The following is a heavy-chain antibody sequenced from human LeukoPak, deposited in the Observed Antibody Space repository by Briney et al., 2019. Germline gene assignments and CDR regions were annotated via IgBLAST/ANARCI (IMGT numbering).Heavy chain of an antibody. CDR3: AGSDGYPTFDY. CDR2: ISYDGSNK. CDR1: GFTFSSYA. J-gene: IGHJ4*02. Sequence: PGGSLRLSCAASGFTFSSYAMHWVRQAPGKGLEWVAVISYDGSNKYYADSVKGRFTISRDNSKNTLYLQMNSLRAKDTAVYHCAGSDGYPTFDYWGQGTLVTVSS. V-gene: IGHV3-30-3*01. D-gene: IGHD5-12*01.